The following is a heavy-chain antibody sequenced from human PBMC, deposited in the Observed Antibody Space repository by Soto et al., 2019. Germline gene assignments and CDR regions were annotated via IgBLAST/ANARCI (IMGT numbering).Heavy chain of an antibody. Sequence: QLQLQESGSGLVKPSQTLSLTCAVSGGSISSGGYSWSWIRQPPGKGLEWIGYIYHSGSTYYNPSPQSRVTIAVDRSKSQFSLKLSSVTAADTAVYYCARASTTVTTLDYWGQGTLVTVSS. CDR3: ARASTTVTTLDY. CDR1: GGSISSGGYS. D-gene: IGHD4-17*01. V-gene: IGHV4-30-2*01. J-gene: IGHJ4*02. CDR2: IYHSGST.